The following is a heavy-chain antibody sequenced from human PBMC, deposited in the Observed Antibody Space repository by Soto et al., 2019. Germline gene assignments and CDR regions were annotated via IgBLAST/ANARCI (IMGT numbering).Heavy chain of an antibody. D-gene: IGHD2-15*01. CDR2: FDPEDGET. CDR1: GYTLTELS. J-gene: IGHJ6*02. CDR3: ATEITVAARRDYYYYYGMDV. V-gene: IGHV1-24*01. Sequence: ASVKFSCKVSGYTLTELSMHWVRQAPGKGLEWMGGFDPEDGETIYAQKFQGRVTMTEDTSTDTAYMELSSLRSEDTAVYYCATEITVAARRDYYYYYGMDVWGQGTTVTVSS.